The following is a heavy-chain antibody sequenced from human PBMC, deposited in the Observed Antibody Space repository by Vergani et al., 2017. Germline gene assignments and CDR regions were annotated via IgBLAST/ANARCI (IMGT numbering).Heavy chain of an antibody. CDR2: INPSGGST. J-gene: IGHJ6*04. CDR1: GYTFTSYY. CDR3: AILGLTGPMADV. D-gene: IGHD4/OR15-4a*01. V-gene: IGHV1-46*03. Sequence: QVQLVQSGAEVKKPGASVKVSCKASGYTFTSYYMHWVRQAPGQGLEWMGIINPSGGSTSYAQKFQGRVTMTRDTSTSTVYMGLSRLRSEDTAVYYCAILGLTGPMADVWGKGTTVTVSS.